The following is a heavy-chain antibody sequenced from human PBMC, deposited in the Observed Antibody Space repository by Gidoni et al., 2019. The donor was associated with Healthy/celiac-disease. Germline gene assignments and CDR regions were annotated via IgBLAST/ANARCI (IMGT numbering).Heavy chain of an antibody. J-gene: IGHJ4*02. Sequence: QVPLVESGGGVVQPGRSLRLSCAASGFTFSGYGMHWVRQAPGKGLEWVAVIWYDGSNKYYADSVKGRLTISRDNSKNTLYLQMNSLRAEDTAVYYCARVFGYRIAAAGPTDYWGQGTLVTVSS. CDR1: GFTFSGYG. V-gene: IGHV3-33*01. CDR3: ARVFGYRIAAAGPTDY. D-gene: IGHD6-13*01. CDR2: IWYDGSNK.